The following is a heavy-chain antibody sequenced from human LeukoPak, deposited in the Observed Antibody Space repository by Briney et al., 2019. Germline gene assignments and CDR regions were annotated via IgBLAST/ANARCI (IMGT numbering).Heavy chain of an antibody. Sequence: VKPSETLSLTCTVSGGSISSYYWSWIRQPPGKGLEWIAYISDIGSINYNPSLKSRVTISLDTSKNQLSLKLSSVTAADTAVYYCAGHHPRNTVDFWGQGTLVTVSS. V-gene: IGHV4-59*08. CDR3: AGHHPRNTVDF. CDR2: ISDIGSI. D-gene: IGHD2/OR15-2a*01. J-gene: IGHJ4*02. CDR1: GGSISSYY.